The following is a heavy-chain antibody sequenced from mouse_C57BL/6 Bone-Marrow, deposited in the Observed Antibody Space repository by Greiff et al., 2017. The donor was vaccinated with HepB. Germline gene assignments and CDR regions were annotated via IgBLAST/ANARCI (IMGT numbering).Heavy chain of an antibody. D-gene: IGHD1-1*01. CDR1: GFNIKDYY. J-gene: IGHJ3*01. CDR3: ARKDNYGSSYWFAY. Sequence: VQLQQSGAELVKPGASVKLSCTASGFNIKDYYMHWVKQRTEQGLEWIGRIDPEDGETKSAPKFQGKATITADTSSNTAYLQLSSLTSEDTAVYYCARKDNYGSSYWFAYWGQGTLVTVSA. CDR2: IDPEDGET. V-gene: IGHV14-2*01.